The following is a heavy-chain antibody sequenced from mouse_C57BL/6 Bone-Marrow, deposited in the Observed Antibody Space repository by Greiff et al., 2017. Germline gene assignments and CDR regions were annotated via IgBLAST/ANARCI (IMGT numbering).Heavy chain of an antibody. CDR3: ARSLYGPWFAY. Sequence: QVQLQQPGAELVMPGASVKLSCKASGYTFTSYWMHWVKQRPGQGLEWIGEIDPSDSYTNYKHKFKCKSTLTVAKSSNTAYMQLSSLTSEDSAVYYCARSLYGPWFAYWGQGTLVTVSA. V-gene: IGHV1-69*01. CDR1: GYTFTSYW. CDR2: IDPSDSYT. J-gene: IGHJ3*01. D-gene: IGHD1-1*01.